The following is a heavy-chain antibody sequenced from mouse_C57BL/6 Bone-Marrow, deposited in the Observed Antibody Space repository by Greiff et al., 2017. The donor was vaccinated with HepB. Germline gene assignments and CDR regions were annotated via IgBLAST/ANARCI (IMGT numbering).Heavy chain of an antibody. V-gene: IGHV5-16*01. J-gene: IGHJ1*03. CDR1: GFTFSDYY. Sequence: DVKLVESEGGLVQPGSSMKLSCTASGFTFSDYYMAWVRQVPEKGLEWVANINYDGSSTYYLDSLKSRFIISRDNAKNILYLQMSSLKSEDTATYYCAREPLIITTVVARYFDVWGTGTTVTVSS. D-gene: IGHD1-1*01. CDR3: AREPLIITTVVARYFDV. CDR2: INYDGSST.